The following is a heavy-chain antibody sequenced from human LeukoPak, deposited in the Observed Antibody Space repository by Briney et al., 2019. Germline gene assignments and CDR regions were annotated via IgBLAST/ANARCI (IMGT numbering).Heavy chain of an antibody. CDR1: GFTFSSYE. CDR3: AKGEQRGYSGYDWVDY. V-gene: IGHV3-48*03. CDR2: ISSGGSAI. Sequence: PGGSLRLSCAASGFTFSSYEMNWVRQAPGKGLEWVSYISSGGSAIYYADSVKGRFTISRDNSKNTLYLQMNSLRAEDTAVYYCAKGEQRGYSGYDWVDYWGQGTLVTVSS. J-gene: IGHJ4*02. D-gene: IGHD5-12*01.